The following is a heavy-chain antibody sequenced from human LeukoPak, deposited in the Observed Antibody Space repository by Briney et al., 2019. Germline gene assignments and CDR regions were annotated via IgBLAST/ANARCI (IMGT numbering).Heavy chain of an antibody. V-gene: IGHV3-23*01. CDR3: ANSPGIVARHPNRQLRFDY. D-gene: IGHD3-22*01. J-gene: IGHJ4*02. Sequence: GGSLRLSCSASGFTFSSYAMSWGRQAPGRGLGWVSAISGSGGSTYYADSVKGRVTISRDNSKNTRYLQMTSLRAEDTAVYYCANSPGIVARHPNRQLRFDYWGQGTLVTVSS. CDR1: GFTFSSYA. CDR2: ISGSGGST.